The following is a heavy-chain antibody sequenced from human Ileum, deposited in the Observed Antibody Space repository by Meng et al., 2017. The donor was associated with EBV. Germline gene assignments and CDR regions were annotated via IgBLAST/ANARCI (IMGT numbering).Heavy chain of an antibody. J-gene: IGHJ4*02. CDR2: IYWDDGK. V-gene: IGHV2-5*02. Sequence: TLMAVCPTLFKPTQTLTLPCTFSGFSLRTSGVGVGWIRQPPGKALEWLALIYWDDGKRYSPSLKSRLTITKDTSKNQVVLTMTNMDPVDTATYYCAHRPSMVRGVMYFDYWGQGTLVTVSS. CDR1: GFSLRTSGVG. D-gene: IGHD3-10*01. CDR3: AHRPSMVRGVMYFDY.